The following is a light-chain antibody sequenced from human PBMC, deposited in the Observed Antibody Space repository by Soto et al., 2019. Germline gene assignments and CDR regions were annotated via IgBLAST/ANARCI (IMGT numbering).Light chain of an antibody. Sequence: QSVLTQPPSVSGAPGQRVTISCIGSSSNIGAGYDVHWYQQSPGTAPKLLIFGSRSRPSGVPDRFSGSKSGTSGSLAITGLQAEDEAEYYCQSYDSSLSGFVFGTGTKVTVL. CDR1: SSNIGAGYD. CDR3: QSYDSSLSGFV. CDR2: GSR. J-gene: IGLJ1*01. V-gene: IGLV1-40*01.